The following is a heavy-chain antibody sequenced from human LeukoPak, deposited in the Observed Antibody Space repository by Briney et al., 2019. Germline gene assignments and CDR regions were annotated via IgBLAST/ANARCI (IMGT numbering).Heavy chain of an antibody. CDR3: AKSPSSLRSRYYGMDV. Sequence: GGSLRLSCAVSGITLSNYGMSWVRQAPGKGLEWVAGISDSGGRTNYADSVKGRFTISRDNSKNTLYLQMNSLRAEDTAVYYCAKSPSSLRSRYYGMDVWGQGTTVTVSS. J-gene: IGHJ6*02. CDR2: ISDSGGRT. V-gene: IGHV3-23*01. D-gene: IGHD3-16*02. CDR1: GITLSNYG.